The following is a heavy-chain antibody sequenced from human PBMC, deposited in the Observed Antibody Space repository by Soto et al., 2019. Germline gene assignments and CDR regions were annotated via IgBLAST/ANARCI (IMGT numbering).Heavy chain of an antibody. CDR1: GFTFSSYA. CDR2: ISGSGGST. J-gene: IGHJ4*02. CDR3: AKDPLSSEVNYFDY. D-gene: IGHD2-2*01. Sequence: GWSLRLSCAASGFTFSSYAMSWVRQAPGKGLEWVSCISGSGGSTYYADSVKGRFTISRDNSKNTLYLQMNSLRAEDTAVYYCAKDPLSSEVNYFDYWGQGTLVTVSS. V-gene: IGHV3-23*01.